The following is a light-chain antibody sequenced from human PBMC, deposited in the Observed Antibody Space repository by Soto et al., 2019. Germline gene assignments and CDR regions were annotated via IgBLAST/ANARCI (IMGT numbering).Light chain of an antibody. CDR2: WES. Sequence: DIVMTQSPDSLAVSLGERANINCKSSQSVLYSSNTKNYLAWYQQKPGQPPKLLIYWESTREYGVPDRFSGSGSGTDFTLTISSRHAEDVAVYYGQQYYSTPFPFGTGTKVDIK. CDR3: QQYYSTPFP. V-gene: IGKV4-1*01. J-gene: IGKJ3*01. CDR1: QSVLYSSNTKNY.